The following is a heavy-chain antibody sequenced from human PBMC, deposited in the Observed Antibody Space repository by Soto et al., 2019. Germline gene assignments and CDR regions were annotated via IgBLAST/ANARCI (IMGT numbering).Heavy chain of an antibody. CDR2: ISYSADKT. D-gene: IGHD1-7*01. CDR1: GFTFSNYV. Sequence: EVQLLESGGGLVQPGGSLRLSCAASGFTFSNYVMNWVRQAPGKGLEWVSTISYSADKTFYADSVKGRFTISRDNSRDTLFLQMTSLRADDAAVYYCARRARTATTNWGAFDTWGQGTMVTVSS. V-gene: IGHV3-23*01. CDR3: ARRARTATTNWGAFDT. J-gene: IGHJ3*02.